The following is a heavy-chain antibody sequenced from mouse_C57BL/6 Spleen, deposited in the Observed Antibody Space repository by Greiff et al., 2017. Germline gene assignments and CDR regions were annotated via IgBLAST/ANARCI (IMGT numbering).Heavy chain of an antibody. J-gene: IGHJ1*03. CDR1: GYTFTSYW. V-gene: IGHV1-53*01. Sequence: QVHVKQPGTELVKPGASVTLSCKASGYTFTSYWLHWVKQRPGQGLEWIGNINPSNGGTNYNETFKSKATLTVDKSSSTAYMQLSSLTSEDSAVYYCARYLLITTVVRYFEVWGTGTTVTVSS. D-gene: IGHD1-1*01. CDR3: ARYLLITTVVRYFEV. CDR2: INPSNGGT.